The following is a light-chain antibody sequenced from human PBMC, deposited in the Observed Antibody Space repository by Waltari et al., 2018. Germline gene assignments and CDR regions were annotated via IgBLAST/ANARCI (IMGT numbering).Light chain of an antibody. Sequence: QSALTQPASVSGSPGQSITISCTGTTRDIGNYKLVSWYQQHPGKVPKLMIYEVSERPAGVSNPFSGSKSGNTASLTSSGLRAEDEADYYCCSYGGGTTFVVFGGGTKLTVL. CDR1: TRDIGNYKL. CDR2: EVS. V-gene: IGLV2-23*02. CDR3: CSYGGGTTFVV. J-gene: IGLJ2*01.